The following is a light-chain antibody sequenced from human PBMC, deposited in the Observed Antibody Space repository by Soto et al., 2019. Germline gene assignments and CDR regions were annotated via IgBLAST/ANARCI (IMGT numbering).Light chain of an antibody. V-gene: IGLV2-14*01. Sequence: QSALTQPASVSGSPGQSITISCTGTISDVGGYNYVSWYQQHPGKAPKLIIYDVSNRPSGVSNRFSGSKSGNTASLTISGLQAEDEADYYCSSYTSSSTLAFGGGTKLTVL. CDR3: SSYTSSSTLA. CDR2: DVS. J-gene: IGLJ2*01. CDR1: ISDVGGYNY.